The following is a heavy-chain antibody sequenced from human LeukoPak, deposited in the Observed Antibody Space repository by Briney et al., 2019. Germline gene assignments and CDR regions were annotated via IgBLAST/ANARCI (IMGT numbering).Heavy chain of an antibody. J-gene: IGHJ3*01. CDR2: IQYDGSHE. D-gene: IGHD3-9*01. V-gene: IGHV3-30*02. Sequence: GGSLRLSCAASGFTFSTSDMRWVRQAPGKGLEWVSFIQYDGSHENYSDSVKGRFTISRDNSRNTLYLQMYSLRPDDTAVYYCAKDLFFWGQGTVVTVSS. CDR3: AKDLFF. CDR1: GFTFSTSD.